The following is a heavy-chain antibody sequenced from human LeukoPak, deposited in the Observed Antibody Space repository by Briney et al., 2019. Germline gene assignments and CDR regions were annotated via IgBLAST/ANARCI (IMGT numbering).Heavy chain of an antibody. D-gene: IGHD1-1*01. Sequence: GASVKVSCKASGGTFSSYAISWVRQAPGQGLEWMGGIIPIFGTANYAQKFQGRVTITADESTSTAYMELSSLRSEGTAVYYCARDGRRRAFDYWGQGTLVTVSS. V-gene: IGHV1-69*01. J-gene: IGHJ4*02. CDR1: GGTFSSYA. CDR2: IIPIFGTA. CDR3: ARDGRRRAFDY.